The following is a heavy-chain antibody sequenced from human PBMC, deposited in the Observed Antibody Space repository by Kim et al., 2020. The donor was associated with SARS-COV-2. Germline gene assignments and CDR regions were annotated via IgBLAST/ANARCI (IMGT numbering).Heavy chain of an antibody. J-gene: IGHJ4*02. CDR1: GYTFTEFS. V-gene: IGHV1-24*01. CDR2: FNPVVGAA. CDR3: AASGSWSGYYSSIDY. D-gene: IGHD3-3*01. Sequence: ASVKVSCKASGYTFTEFSIHWVRQAPGQGLEWMGGFNPVVGAANYAQKFQGRVTMTADKSTSTAYMELSSLRSEDTAVYYCAASGSWSGYYSSIDYWGQGTLVTVSS.